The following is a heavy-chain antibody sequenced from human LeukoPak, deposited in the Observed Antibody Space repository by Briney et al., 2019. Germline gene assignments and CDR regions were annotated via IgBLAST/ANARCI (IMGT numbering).Heavy chain of an antibody. CDR3: AREFTGAFDI. CDR1: GFTFDDYA. Sequence: PGGSLRLSCAASGFTFDDYAMHWVRQAPGKGLEWVSGIGWNSGGIGYADSVKGRFTISRDNAKNSLYLQMNSLRAEDTALYYCAREFTGAFDIWGQGTMVTVSS. V-gene: IGHV3-9*01. D-gene: IGHD1-14*01. J-gene: IGHJ3*02. CDR2: IGWNSGGI.